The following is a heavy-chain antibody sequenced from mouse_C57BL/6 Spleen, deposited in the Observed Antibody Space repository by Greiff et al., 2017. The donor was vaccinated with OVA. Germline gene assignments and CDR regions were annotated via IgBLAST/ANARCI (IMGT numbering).Heavy chain of an antibody. D-gene: IGHD2-3*01. V-gene: IGHV1-69*01. CDR1: GYTFTSYW. Sequence: QVQLQQPGAELVMPGASVKLSCKASGYTFTSYWMHWVKQRPGQGLEWIGEIDPSDSYTNYNQKFKGKSTLTVDKSSSTAYMQLSSLTSEDSAVYYCALYDGYPMDYGGQGTSVTVSS. CDR2: IDPSDSYT. CDR3: ALYDGYPMDY. J-gene: IGHJ4*01.